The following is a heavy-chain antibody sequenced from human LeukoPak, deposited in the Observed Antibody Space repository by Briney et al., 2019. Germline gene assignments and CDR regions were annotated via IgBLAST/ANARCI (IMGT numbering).Heavy chain of an antibody. CDR3: ARATVPFVIFDY. CDR2: IYTSGST. D-gene: IGHD4-17*01. V-gene: IGHV4-61*02. CDR1: GGSISSGSYY. Sequence: KPSETLSLTCTVSGGSISSGSYYWSWIRQPAGKGLEWIGRIYTSGSTNYNPSLKSRVTISVDTSKNQFSLKLSSVTAADTAVYYCARATVPFVIFDYWGQGTLVTVSS. J-gene: IGHJ4*02.